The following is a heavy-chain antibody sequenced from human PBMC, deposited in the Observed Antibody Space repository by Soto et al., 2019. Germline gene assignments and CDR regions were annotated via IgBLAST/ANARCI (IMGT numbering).Heavy chain of an antibody. CDR1: GFTFSSYW. V-gene: IGHV3-74*01. J-gene: IGHJ6*02. CDR3: ARDLDSSSWFYYYYSGMDV. Sequence: GSLRLSCAASGFTFSSYWMHWVRQAPGKGLVWVSRINSDGSSTSYADSVKGRFTISRDNAKNTLYLQMNSLRAEDTAVYYCARDLDSSSWFYYYYSGMDVCGQGPTVTVYS. D-gene: IGHD6-13*01. CDR2: INSDGSST.